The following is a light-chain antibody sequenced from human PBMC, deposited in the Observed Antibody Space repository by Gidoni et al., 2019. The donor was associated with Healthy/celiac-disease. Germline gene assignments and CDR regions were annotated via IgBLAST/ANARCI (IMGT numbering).Light chain of an antibody. Sequence: EIVLTQAPGTLSLSPGERATRSCRASQRVSSSYLAWYQQKPGQAPRLLIYGASSRATGIPDRFSGSGSGTYFTLPIRRLESEDFAVYYCQQYGSSPLTFGGGTKVEIK. CDR2: GAS. V-gene: IGKV3-20*01. CDR3: QQYGSSPLT. J-gene: IGKJ4*01. CDR1: QRVSSSY.